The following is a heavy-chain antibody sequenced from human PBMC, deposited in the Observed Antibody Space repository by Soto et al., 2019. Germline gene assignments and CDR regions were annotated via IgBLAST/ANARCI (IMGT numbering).Heavy chain of an antibody. CDR1: GGTFSSYA. V-gene: IGHV1-69*13. Sequence: SLKVSCKASGGTFSSYAISWVRQAPGQGLEWMGGIIPIFGTANYAQKFQGRVTITADESTSTAYMELSSLRSEDTAVYYCATSITFGGVIVRRGMDVWGQGTTVTVSS. D-gene: IGHD3-16*02. CDR3: ATSITFGGVIVRRGMDV. CDR2: IIPIFGTA. J-gene: IGHJ6*02.